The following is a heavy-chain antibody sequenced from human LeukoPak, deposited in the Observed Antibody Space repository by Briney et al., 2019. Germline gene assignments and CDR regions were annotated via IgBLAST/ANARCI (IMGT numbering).Heavy chain of an antibody. V-gene: IGHV1-18*01. J-gene: IGHJ6*02. CDR3: AIREYDYYYYGMDV. CDR2: ISAYNGNT. CDR1: GYTFTNYG. D-gene: IGHD3-10*01. Sequence: ASVRVSCKASGYTFTNYGISWVRQAPGQGLEWMGWISAYNGNTNYAQKLQGRVTMTTDTSTSTAYMELRSLRSDDTAVYYCAIREYDYYYYGMDVWGQGTTVTVSS.